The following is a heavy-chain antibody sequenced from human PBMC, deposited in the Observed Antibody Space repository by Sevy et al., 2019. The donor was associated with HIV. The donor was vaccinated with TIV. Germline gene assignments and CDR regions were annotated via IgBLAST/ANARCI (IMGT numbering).Heavy chain of an antibody. Sequence: ASVKVSCKASGGTFSSYAISWVRQAPGQGLEWMGGIIPIFGTANYAQKFQGRVTITADESTSTAYMELSSLRSEDTAVYYCARDTLAYCSSTSCLYGMDVWGQGTTVTVSS. V-gene: IGHV1-69*13. D-gene: IGHD2-2*01. CDR1: GGTFSSYA. J-gene: IGHJ6*02. CDR3: ARDTLAYCSSTSCLYGMDV. CDR2: IIPIFGTA.